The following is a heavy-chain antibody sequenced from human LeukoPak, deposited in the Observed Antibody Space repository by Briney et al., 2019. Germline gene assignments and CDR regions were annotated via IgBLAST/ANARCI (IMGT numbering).Heavy chain of an antibody. CDR1: GFTFSRHW. J-gene: IGHJ4*02. Sequence: GGTLRLSCAASGFTFSRHWTGWVRQAPGKGLERVADIKQDGSQYYVDSVKGRFIISRDNAKNSLSLQMNSLRVEDTAVYYCARGPDYGDRLDYFDYWGQGTLVTVSS. CDR2: IKQDGSQ. CDR3: ARGPDYGDRLDYFDY. V-gene: IGHV3-7*02. D-gene: IGHD4-17*01.